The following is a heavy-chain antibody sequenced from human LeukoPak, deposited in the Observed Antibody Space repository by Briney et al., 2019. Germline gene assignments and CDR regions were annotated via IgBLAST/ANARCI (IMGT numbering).Heavy chain of an antibody. CDR2: ISYDGSNK. J-gene: IGHJ3*02. CDR3: AKPVGRDGYNFAFDI. CDR1: GFTFSSYG. V-gene: IGHV3-30*18. Sequence: GESLRLSCAASGFTFSSYGMHWVRQAPGKGLEWVAVISYDGSNKYYADSVKGRFTISRDNSKNTLYLQMNSLRAEDTAVYYCAKPVGRDGYNFAFDIWGQGTMVTVSS. D-gene: IGHD5-24*01.